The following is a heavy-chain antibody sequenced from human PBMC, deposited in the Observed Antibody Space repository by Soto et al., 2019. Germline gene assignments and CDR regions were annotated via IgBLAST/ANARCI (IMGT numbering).Heavy chain of an antibody. D-gene: IGHD6-25*01. V-gene: IGHV2-5*02. J-gene: IGHJ4*02. CDR2: IFWDDDK. CDR1: GFSLSTTGVG. Sequence: QITLKESGTSLVKPTQTLTLTCTFSGFSLSTTGVGVGWIRQPPGKALEWLALIFWDDDKRYSPYLKSRLTNTKYTFKKQVVLTMTNTDPMDTDTSYCARLRRLQIRGPKYYFDYWRQGTLVTVSS. CDR3: ARLRRLQIRGPKYYFDY.